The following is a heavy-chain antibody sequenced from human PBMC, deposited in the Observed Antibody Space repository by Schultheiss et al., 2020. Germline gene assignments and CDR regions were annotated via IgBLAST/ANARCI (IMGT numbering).Heavy chain of an antibody. V-gene: IGHV3-15*07. CDR1: GFTFSNAW. CDR2: IKSKTDGGTT. Sequence: GESLKISCAASGFTFSNAWMNWVRQAPGKGLEWVGRIKSKTDGGTTDYAAPVKGRFTISRDDSKNTLYLQMNSLKTEDTAVYYCTTGALRDPGYYYYGMDVWGQGTTVTVS. J-gene: IGHJ6*02. D-gene: IGHD3-3*02. CDR3: TTGALRDPGYYYYGMDV.